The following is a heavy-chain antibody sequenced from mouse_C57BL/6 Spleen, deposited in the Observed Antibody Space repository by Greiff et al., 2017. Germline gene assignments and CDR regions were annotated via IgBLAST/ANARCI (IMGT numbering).Heavy chain of an antibody. J-gene: IGHJ1*03. CDR3: ARDHYSKNWYFDV. Sequence: EVQVVESGGGLVKPGGSLKLSCAASGFTFSSYAMSWVRQTPEKRLEWVATISDGGSYTYYPDNVKGRFTISRDNAKNNLYLQMSHLKSEDTAMYYCARDHYSKNWYFDVWGTGTTVTVSS. V-gene: IGHV5-4*01. D-gene: IGHD2-5*01. CDR2: ISDGGSYT. CDR1: GFTFSSYA.